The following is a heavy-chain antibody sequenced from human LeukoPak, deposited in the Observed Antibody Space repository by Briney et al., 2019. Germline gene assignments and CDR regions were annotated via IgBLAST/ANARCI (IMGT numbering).Heavy chain of an antibody. D-gene: IGHD3-22*01. J-gene: IGHJ4*02. CDR1: GFTFSSYE. CDR2: ISSSGSTI. CDR3: ARVSYYDSSGYEENPVFDY. Sequence: GGSLRLSCAASGFTFSSYEMNSVRQAPGKGLEWVSYISSSGSTIYYADSVKGRFTISRDNAKNSLYLQMNSLRAEDTAVYYCARVSYYDSSGYEENPVFDYWGQGTLVTVSS. V-gene: IGHV3-48*03.